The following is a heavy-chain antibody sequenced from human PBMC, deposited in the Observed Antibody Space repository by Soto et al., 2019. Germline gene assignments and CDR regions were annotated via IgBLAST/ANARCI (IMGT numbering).Heavy chain of an antibody. D-gene: IGHD2-2*01. CDR2: IYYSGST. Sequence: TLSLTCTVSGGSISSGGYYWGWIRQHPGKGLEWIGYIYYSGSTYYNPSLKSRVTISVDTSKNQFSLKLSSVTAADTAVYYCARSSTGANYFDYWGQGTLVTVSS. CDR3: ARSSTGANYFDY. J-gene: IGHJ4*02. V-gene: IGHV4-31*03. CDR1: GGSISSGGYY.